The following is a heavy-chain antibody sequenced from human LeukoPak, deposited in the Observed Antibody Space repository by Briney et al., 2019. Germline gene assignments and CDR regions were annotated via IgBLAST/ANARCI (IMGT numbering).Heavy chain of an antibody. CDR3: ARDGTAAGLYFDS. D-gene: IGHD6-13*01. J-gene: IGHJ4*01. CDR1: GFTFTDYW. V-gene: IGHV3-7*01. CDR2: IRQDGSEK. Sequence: PGGSLRLSCEVSGFTFTDYWMNWVRQAPGKGPEWVASIRQDGSEKTYVDSVKGRFTISRDNTKNSLSLQLNGLRAEDTAVYYCARDGTAAGLYFDSWGQGTLVTVSS.